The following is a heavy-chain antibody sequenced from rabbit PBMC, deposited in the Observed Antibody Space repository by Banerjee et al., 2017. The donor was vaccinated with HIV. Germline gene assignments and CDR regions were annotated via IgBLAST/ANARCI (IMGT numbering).Heavy chain of an antibody. CDR2: VNIVTGKS. V-gene: IGHV1S45*01. CDR3: ARDLVAVIGWNFNL. J-gene: IGHJ4*01. D-gene: IGHD1-1*01. Sequence: QEQLEESGGDLVKPEGSLTLTCTASGFSFSSSYWICWVRQAPGKGLEWIACVNIVTGKSVYASWAKGRFTMSRTSSTTVTLQMTSLTAADTATYFCARDLVAVIGWNFNLWGQGTLVTVS. CDR1: GFSFSSSYW.